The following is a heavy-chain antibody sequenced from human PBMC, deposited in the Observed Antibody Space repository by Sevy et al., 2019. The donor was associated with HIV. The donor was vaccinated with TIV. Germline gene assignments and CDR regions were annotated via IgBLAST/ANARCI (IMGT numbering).Heavy chain of an antibody. CDR2: IRYDGSNK. CDR1: GFTFSSYG. D-gene: IGHD6-13*01. J-gene: IGHJ4*02. Sequence: GGSLRLSCAASGFTFSSYGMHWVRQAPGKGLEWVAFIRYDGSNKYYADSVKGRFTISRDNSKNTLYLQMNSLRAEDTAVYCCAKDYSSWYFIFDYWGQGTLVTVSS. V-gene: IGHV3-30*02. CDR3: AKDYSSWYFIFDY.